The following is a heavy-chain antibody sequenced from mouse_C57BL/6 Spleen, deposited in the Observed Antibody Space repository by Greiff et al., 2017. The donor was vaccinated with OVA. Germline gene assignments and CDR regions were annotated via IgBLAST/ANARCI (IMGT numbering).Heavy chain of an antibody. D-gene: IGHD1-1*01. V-gene: IGHV5-6*01. CDR2: ISSGGSYT. J-gene: IGHJ2*01. CDR1: GFTFSSYG. Sequence: EVNVVESGGDLVKPGGSLKLSCAASGFTFSSYGMSWVRQTPDKRLEWVATISSGGSYTYYPDSVKGRFTISRDNAKNTLYLQMSSLKSEDTAMYYCAREGLTTVVAGFDYWGQGTTLTVSS. CDR3: AREGLTTVVAGFDY.